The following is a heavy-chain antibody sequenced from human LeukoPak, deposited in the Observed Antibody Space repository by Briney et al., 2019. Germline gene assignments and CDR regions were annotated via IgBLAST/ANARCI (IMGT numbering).Heavy chain of an antibody. Sequence: GGSLRLSCAASGFTFSSYSMNWVRQAPGKGLEWVSSISSSSSYIYYGDSVRGRFTISRDNAKNSLYLQMNSLRAEDTAVHYCAREGSVVVPAAGMDVWGQGTTVTVSS. V-gene: IGHV3-21*01. CDR1: GFTFSSYS. D-gene: IGHD2-2*01. CDR3: AREGSVVVPAAGMDV. CDR2: ISSSSSYI. J-gene: IGHJ6*02.